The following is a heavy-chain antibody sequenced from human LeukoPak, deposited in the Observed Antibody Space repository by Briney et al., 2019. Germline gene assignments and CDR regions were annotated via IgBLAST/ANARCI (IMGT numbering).Heavy chain of an antibody. Sequence: ASVKVSCKVSGYTLTELSMHWVRQAPGKGLEWMGGFDPEDGETIYAQKFQGRVTMTEDTSTDTAYMELSSLRSEDTAVYYCATDSPRVGATTLHYWGQGTLVTDSS. V-gene: IGHV1-24*01. CDR3: ATDSPRVGATTLHY. CDR1: GYTLTELS. J-gene: IGHJ4*02. D-gene: IGHD1-26*01. CDR2: FDPEDGET.